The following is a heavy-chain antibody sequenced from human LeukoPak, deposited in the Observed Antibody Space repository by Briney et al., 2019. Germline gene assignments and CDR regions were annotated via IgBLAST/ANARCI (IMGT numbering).Heavy chain of an antibody. CDR3: ARDHADDYVWGSYRYRDDAFDI. V-gene: IGHV1-69*01. D-gene: IGHD3-16*02. CDR1: GGTFSSYA. J-gene: IGHJ3*02. CDR2: IIPIFGTA. Sequence: SVKVSCKASGGTFSSYAISWVRQAPGQGLEWMGGIIPIFGTANYAQKFQGRVTITADESTSTAYMELSSLRSEDTAVYYCARDHADDYVWGSYRYRDDAFDIWGQGTMVTVSS.